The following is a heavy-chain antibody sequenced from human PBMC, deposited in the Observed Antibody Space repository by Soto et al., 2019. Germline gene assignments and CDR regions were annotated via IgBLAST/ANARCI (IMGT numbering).Heavy chain of an antibody. CDR2: IKQDGSEK. J-gene: IGHJ6*02. V-gene: IGHV3-7*01. Sequence: EVPLVESGGGLVQPGGSLRLSCAASGFTFSSYWMSWVRQAPVKGLEWVGNIKQDGSEKNYVDFMEGRFTISRDNAENSLYLQMNSLRAEDPAVYYCARIASAGRGWDVWGQGTTVVVSS. D-gene: IGHD6-13*01. CDR1: GFTFSSYW. CDR3: ARIASAGRGWDV.